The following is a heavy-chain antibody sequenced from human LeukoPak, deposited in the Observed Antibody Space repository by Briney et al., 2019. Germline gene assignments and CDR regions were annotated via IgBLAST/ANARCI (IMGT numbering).Heavy chain of an antibody. CDR1: GGSISSSSYY. D-gene: IGHD3-9*01. CDR2: IYYSGST. Sequence: PSETLSLTCTVSGGSISSSSYYWGWIRQPPGKGLEWIGSIYYSGSTYYNPSLKSRVTISVDTSKNQFSLKLSSVTAADTAVYYCAREAREYYDILTGYPRGAFDIWGQGTMVTVSS. J-gene: IGHJ3*02. V-gene: IGHV4-39*07. CDR3: AREAREYYDILTGYPRGAFDI.